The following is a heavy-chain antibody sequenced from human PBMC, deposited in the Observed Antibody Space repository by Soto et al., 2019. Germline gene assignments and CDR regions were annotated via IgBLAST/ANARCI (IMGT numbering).Heavy chain of an antibody. Sequence: VGSLRLSCVASGFTFSRHGLSWVRQAPGKGLEWVSTINPSGDSTFYADSVKGRFTISRDNSKNTVYLQMNSLSVGDTAFYLCAKVYVSIAGSFDYWGQGALVTVSS. D-gene: IGHD6-13*01. CDR1: GFTFSRHG. CDR2: INPSGDST. CDR3: AKVYVSIAGSFDY. J-gene: IGHJ4*02. V-gene: IGHV3-23*01.